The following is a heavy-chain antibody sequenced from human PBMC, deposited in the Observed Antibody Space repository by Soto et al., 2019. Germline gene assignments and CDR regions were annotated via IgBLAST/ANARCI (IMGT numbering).Heavy chain of an antibody. CDR1: GFTFGDYA. CDR3: TRDGQYYDYVWGSYRFFDY. J-gene: IGHJ4*02. V-gene: IGHV3-49*04. D-gene: IGHD3-16*02. Sequence: GGSLRLSCTASGFTFGDYAMSWVRQAPGKGLEWVGFIRSKAYGGTTEYAASVKDRITISRDDSKSIAYLQMNSLKTEDTAVYYCTRDGQYYDYVWGSYRFFDYWGQGTLVTVSS. CDR2: IRSKAYGGTT.